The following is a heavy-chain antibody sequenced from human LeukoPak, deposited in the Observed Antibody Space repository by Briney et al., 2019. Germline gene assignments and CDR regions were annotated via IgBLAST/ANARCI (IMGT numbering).Heavy chain of an antibody. V-gene: IGHV5-51*01. Sequence: PGESLKISCKGSGYSFTNYWIGWVRQMPGKGLEWMGIIYPGDSDTRYSPSFQGQVTISADKSISTACLQWSSLKASDTAIYYCARRRDLDYWGQGTLVTVSS. CDR3: ARRRDLDY. J-gene: IGHJ4*02. CDR1: GYSFTNYW. CDR2: IYPGDSDT.